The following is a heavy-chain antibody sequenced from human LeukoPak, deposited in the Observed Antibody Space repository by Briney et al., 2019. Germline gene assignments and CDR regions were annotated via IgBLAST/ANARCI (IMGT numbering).Heavy chain of an antibody. CDR1: GYTFTSYD. CDR3: AIDSSTSPVLGY. D-gene: IGHD2-2*01. J-gene: IGHJ4*02. Sequence: ASVKVSCKASGYTFTSYDINWVRQAPGQGLEWMGWINPNSGGTNYAQKFQGRVTMTRDTSISTAYMGLSRLRSDGTAVYYCAIDSSTSPVLGYWGQGTLVTVSS. CDR2: INPNSGGT. V-gene: IGHV1-2*02.